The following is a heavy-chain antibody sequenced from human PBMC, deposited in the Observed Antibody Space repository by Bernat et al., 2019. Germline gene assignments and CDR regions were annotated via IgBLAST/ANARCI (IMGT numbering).Heavy chain of an antibody. CDR2: ISYDGSNK. CDR1: GFTFSSYA. V-gene: IGHV3-30*01. J-gene: IGHJ4*02. Sequence: QVQLVESGGGVVQPGRSLRLSCAASGFTFSSYAMHWVRQATGKGLEWVAVISYDGSNKYYADSVKGRFTISRDNSKNTLYLQMNSLRAEDTAVYYWAAVTTFPFYWGQGTLVTVSS. CDR3: AAVTTFPFY. D-gene: IGHD4-17*01.